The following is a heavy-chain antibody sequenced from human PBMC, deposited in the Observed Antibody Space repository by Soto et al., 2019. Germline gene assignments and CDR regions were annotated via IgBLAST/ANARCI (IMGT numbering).Heavy chain of an antibody. CDR2: INPNSGGT. CDR1: GYTFTGYY. V-gene: IGHV1-2*04. CDR3: ARDALPNGGNFDY. J-gene: IGHJ4*02. Sequence: QVQLVQSGAEVKKPGASVKVSCKASGYTFTGYYMHWVRQAPGQGLEWMGWINPNSGGTNYAQKFQGWVTMTRDTSISKAYMELSRLRSDDTAVYYCARDALPNGGNFDYWGQGTLVTVSS. D-gene: IGHD4-17*01.